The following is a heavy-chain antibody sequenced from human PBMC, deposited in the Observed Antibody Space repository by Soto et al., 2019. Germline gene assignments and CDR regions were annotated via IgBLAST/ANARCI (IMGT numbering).Heavy chain of an antibody. V-gene: IGHV3-7*01. D-gene: IGHD4-4*01. Sequence: PGGSLRLSCAASGFTFSSAWMTWVRQDPGKGLEWVAIIKPDGSATDYVDSVKGRFAISRDNGENSLYLQMNSLTVEDTAMYYCARDSHYATYDFWGQGTLVTVSS. J-gene: IGHJ1*01. CDR2: IKPDGSAT. CDR1: GFTFSSAW. CDR3: ARDSHYATYDF.